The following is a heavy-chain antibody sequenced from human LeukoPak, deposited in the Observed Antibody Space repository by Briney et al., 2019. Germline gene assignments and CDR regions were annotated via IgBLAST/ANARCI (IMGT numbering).Heavy chain of an antibody. D-gene: IGHD4-23*01. CDR2: IIPMFGTA. CDR1: GYTFTSYY. Sequence: SVKVSCKASGYTFTSYYMHWVRQAPGQGLEWTGGIIPMFGTANYAQKFQGRVTISADESTSTAYMELSSLRSEDTAVYYCARDVGPNYGGKPGPFDYWGQGTLVTVSS. J-gene: IGHJ4*02. V-gene: IGHV1-69*13. CDR3: ARDVGPNYGGKPGPFDY.